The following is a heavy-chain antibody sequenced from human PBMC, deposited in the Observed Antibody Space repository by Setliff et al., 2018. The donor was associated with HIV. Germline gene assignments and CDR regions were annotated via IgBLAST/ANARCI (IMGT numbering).Heavy chain of an antibody. CDR1: GFTFSGSA. V-gene: IGHV3-73*01. D-gene: IGHD4-17*01. CDR2: IKTKPNDYAT. CDR3: AVSPDGDCATTKCANWFDP. Sequence: GGSLRLSCAASGFTFSGSALHWVRQASGKGLEWVGRIKTKPNDYATAHAASVKGRFTISRDDSQNTAYLQMNSLRTEDTAVYFCAVSPDGDCATTKCANWFDPWGQGTQVTVSS. J-gene: IGHJ5*02.